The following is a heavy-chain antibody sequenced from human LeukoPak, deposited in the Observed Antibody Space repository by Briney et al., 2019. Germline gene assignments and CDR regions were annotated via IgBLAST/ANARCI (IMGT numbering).Heavy chain of an antibody. V-gene: IGHV3-7*03. J-gene: IGHJ4*02. Sequence: GGSLRLSCAASGFTFSSYWMSWVRQAPGQGLEWVASIKQDGSEKYYVDSVKGRFTISRDNAKSSLYLQMNSLRAEDTAVYYCARAHYDYVWGSYHHWGQGTLVTVSS. D-gene: IGHD3-16*02. CDR3: ARAHYDYVWGSYHH. CDR2: IKQDGSEK. CDR1: GFTFSSYW.